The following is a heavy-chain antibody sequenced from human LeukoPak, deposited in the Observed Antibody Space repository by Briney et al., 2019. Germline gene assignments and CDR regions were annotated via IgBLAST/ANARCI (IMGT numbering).Heavy chain of an antibody. CDR1: GFTFSNYA. CDR3: AKDLRTYGSGIYRLPTVIFHY. CDR2: IIATGDTT. Sequence: GGSLRLYCAASGFTFSNYAMNWVRQAPGKGLEWVSSIIATGDTTYYADSVKGRFTISRDNSKNILYLQMNTLRAEDTAVYYCAKDLRTYGSGIYRLPTVIFHYWGQGTLVTVSS. V-gene: IGHV3-23*01. J-gene: IGHJ4*02. D-gene: IGHD3-10*01.